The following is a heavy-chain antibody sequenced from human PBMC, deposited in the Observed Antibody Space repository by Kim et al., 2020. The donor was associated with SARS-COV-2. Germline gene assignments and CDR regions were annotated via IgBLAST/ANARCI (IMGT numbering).Heavy chain of an antibody. CDR3: ACAGASIGWPTGWYFDL. CDR1: GGSISSYY. CDR2: IYYSCST. V-gene: IGHV4-59*01. Sequence: SETLSLTCTVSGGSISSYYCSWIRQRPRTGLEWIGYIYYSCSTNSYPTLKRPVTVSVYTSKNKSSLKLSFGTAPDTAADSCACAGASIGWPTGWYFDLWG. J-gene: IGHJ2*01. D-gene: IGHD6-19*01.